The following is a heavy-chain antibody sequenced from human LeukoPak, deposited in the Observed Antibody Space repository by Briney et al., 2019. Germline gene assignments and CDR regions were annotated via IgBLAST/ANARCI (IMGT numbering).Heavy chain of an antibody. Sequence: GGSLRLSCAASGFTFSSYAISWVRQAPGKGLEWVSAISGSGGSTYYADSVKGRFTISRDNSKNTLYLQMNSLRAEDTAVYYCAKGAKVQGVISYFDYWGQGTLVTVSS. V-gene: IGHV3-23*01. J-gene: IGHJ4*02. CDR2: ISGSGGST. D-gene: IGHD3-10*01. CDR3: AKGAKVQGVISYFDY. CDR1: GFTFSSYA.